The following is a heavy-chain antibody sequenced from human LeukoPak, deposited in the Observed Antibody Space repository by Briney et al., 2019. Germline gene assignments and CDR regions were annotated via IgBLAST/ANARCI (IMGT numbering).Heavy chain of an antibody. CDR3: ARYALTTVVHYNYCYGMDV. Sequence: SVKVSCKASGGTFSSYAISWVRQAPGQGLEWMGGIIPIFGTANYAQKFQGRVTITADESTSTAYMELSSLRSEDTAVYYCARYALTTVVHYNYCYGMDVWGQGTTVTISS. V-gene: IGHV1-69*01. D-gene: IGHD4-23*01. CDR1: GGTFSSYA. J-gene: IGHJ6*02. CDR2: IIPIFGTA.